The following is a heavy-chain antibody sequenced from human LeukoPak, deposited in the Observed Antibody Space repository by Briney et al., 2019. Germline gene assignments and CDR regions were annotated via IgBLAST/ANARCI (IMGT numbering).Heavy chain of an antibody. V-gene: IGHV3-23*01. D-gene: IGHD2-2*01. CDR3: AKEMGCSSTSCYPFSDAFDI. Sequence: PGGSLRLSCAASGFTFSSYAMSWVRQAPGKGLEWVSAISGSGGSTYYADSVKGRFTISRDNSKNTLYLQMNSLRAEDTAVYYCAKEMGCSSTSCYPFSDAFDIWGQGTMVTVSS. CDR2: ISGSGGST. CDR1: GFTFSSYA. J-gene: IGHJ3*02.